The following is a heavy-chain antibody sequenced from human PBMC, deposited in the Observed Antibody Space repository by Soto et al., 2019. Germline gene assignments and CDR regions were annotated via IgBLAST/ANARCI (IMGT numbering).Heavy chain of an antibody. J-gene: IGHJ4*02. CDR1: GGSISSGGYS. CDR3: ARNSRSWRLGYFDY. D-gene: IGHD3-3*01. V-gene: IGHV4-30-2*01. Sequence: SETLSLTCAVSGGSISSGGYSWSWIRQPPGKGLEWIGYIYHSGSTYYNPSLKSRVTISVDRSKDQFSLKLSSVTAADTAVYYCARNSRSWRLGYFDYWGQGALVTVSS. CDR2: IYHSGST.